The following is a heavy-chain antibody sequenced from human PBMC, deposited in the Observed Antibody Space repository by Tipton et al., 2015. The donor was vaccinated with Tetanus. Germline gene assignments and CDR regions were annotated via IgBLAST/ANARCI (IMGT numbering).Heavy chain of an antibody. CDR2: INPSGGST. CDR1: GYSFTSYG. V-gene: IGHV1-46*01. CDR3: AGALTVTTAHYYYAMAV. D-gene: IGHD4-11*01. Sequence: QVQLVQSGAEVKKPGASVKVSCTANGYSFTSYGISWERQAPGQGLEWMGIINPSGGSTSYAQKFQGRVTMTRDTSTTTVYMELSSLRSEAPAVYSCAGALTVTTAHYYYAMAVWGKGTSVTVSS. J-gene: IGHJ6*04.